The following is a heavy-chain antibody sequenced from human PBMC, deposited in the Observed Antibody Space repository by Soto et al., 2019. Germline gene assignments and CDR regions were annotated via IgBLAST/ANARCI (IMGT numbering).Heavy chain of an antibody. CDR1: GYTFSTYW. D-gene: IGHD3-3*01. J-gene: IGHJ5*02. V-gene: IGHV5-51*01. CDR3: ITGYYTWFDP. Sequence: GESLKISCKGSGYTFSTYWIGWVRQVAGKGLEWMGMIYPGDSDTTYSPSFQGRVTISADKSITTAYLQWSSLEASDTAIYYRITGYYTWFDPWGHGTLVTVSS. CDR2: IYPGDSDT.